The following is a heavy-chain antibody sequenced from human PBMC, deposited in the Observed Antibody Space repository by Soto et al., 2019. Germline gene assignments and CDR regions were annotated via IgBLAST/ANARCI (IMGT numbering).Heavy chain of an antibody. CDR2: IYHSGST. D-gene: IGHD3-22*01. J-gene: IGHJ4*02. CDR1: GGSISSGGYS. CDR3: ARNYYDSSGYYPDY. Sequence: SETLSLTCAVSGGSISSGGYSWSWIRQPPGKGLEWIGYIYHSGSTYYNPSLKSRVTISVDRSKNQFSLKLSSVTAADTAVYYCARNYYDSSGYYPDYWGQGTLVTVSS. V-gene: IGHV4-30-2*01.